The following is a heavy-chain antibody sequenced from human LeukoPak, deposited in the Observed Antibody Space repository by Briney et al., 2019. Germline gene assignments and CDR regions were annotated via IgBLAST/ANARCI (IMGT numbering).Heavy chain of an antibody. D-gene: IGHD6-6*01. CDR2: MNPSSGGT. Sequence: GVSVKVSCKASGSPFIGYYLHWVRGAPGQGLEWMGWMNPSSGGTNYAQKFQGRVTMTRDTSISTAYRELSSLRSDDTSIYYCARDCEYSNSNWGQGTLVTVSS. CDR1: GSPFIGYY. J-gene: IGHJ4*02. CDR3: ARDCEYSNSN. V-gene: IGHV1-2*02.